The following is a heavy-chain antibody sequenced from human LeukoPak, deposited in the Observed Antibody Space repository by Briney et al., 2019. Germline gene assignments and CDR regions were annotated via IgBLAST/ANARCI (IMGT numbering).Heavy chain of an antibody. V-gene: IGHV1-2*02. Sequence: GASVKVSCKASGYTFTGYYMHWVRQAPGQGLEWMGWINPNSGGTNYAQKFQGRVTMTRDTSISTAYMELSRLRSDDTAVYYCARANVLRYFDWYHNWFDPWGQGTLVTVSS. CDR2: INPNSGGT. CDR3: ARANVLRYFDWYHNWFDP. J-gene: IGHJ5*02. D-gene: IGHD3-9*01. CDR1: GYTFTGYY.